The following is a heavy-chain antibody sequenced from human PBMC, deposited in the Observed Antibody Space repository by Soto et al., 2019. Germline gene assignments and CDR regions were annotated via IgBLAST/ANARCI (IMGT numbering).Heavy chain of an antibody. CDR2: INHSGST. Sequence: SETLSLTCAVYGGSFSGYYWSWIRQPPGKGLEWIGEINHSGSTNYNPSLKSRVTISVDTSKNQFSLKLSSVTAADTAVYYCARGRTYYDLWSGYYRRYYFDYWGQGTLVTVSS. J-gene: IGHJ4*02. V-gene: IGHV4-34*01. D-gene: IGHD3-3*01. CDR1: GGSFSGYY. CDR3: ARGRTYYDLWSGYYRRYYFDY.